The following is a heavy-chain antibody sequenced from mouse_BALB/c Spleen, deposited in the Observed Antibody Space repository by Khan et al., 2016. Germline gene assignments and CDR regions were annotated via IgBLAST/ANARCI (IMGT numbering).Heavy chain of an antibody. Sequence: QVQLQQSGPELKKPGETVKISCKASGYTFTDYSMHWVKQAPGKGLKWMGWINTETGEPTYADDFKGRFAFSLETSASTAYLQINNLKNEDTATYYCARGYYYGSEAYWGQGTLVTVSA. CDR1: GYTFTDYS. CDR3: ARGYYYGSEAY. J-gene: IGHJ3*01. CDR2: INTETGEP. D-gene: IGHD1-1*01. V-gene: IGHV9-2-1*01.